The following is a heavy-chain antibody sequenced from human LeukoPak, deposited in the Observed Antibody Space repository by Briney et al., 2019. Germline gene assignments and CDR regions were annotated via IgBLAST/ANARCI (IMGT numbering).Heavy chain of an antibody. J-gene: IGHJ4*02. CDR3: ARVARAAAGFDY. CDR1: GGTFSSYA. D-gene: IGHD6-13*01. V-gene: IGHV1-69*05. Sequence: SVKVSCKASGGTFSSYAISWVRQAPGQGLEWMGGIIPIFGTANYAQKFQGRVTITTDESTSTAYMELSSLRSEDTAVYHCARVARAAAGFDYWGQGTLVAVSS. CDR2: IIPIFGTA.